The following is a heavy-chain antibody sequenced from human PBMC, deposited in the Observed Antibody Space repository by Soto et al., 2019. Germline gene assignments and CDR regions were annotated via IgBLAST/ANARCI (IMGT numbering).Heavy chain of an antibody. CDR2: ISSTGLYT. D-gene: IGHD3-22*01. CDR1: GFSFTTYG. CDR3: TKSWLFEKNWFDP. V-gene: IGHV3-23*01. J-gene: IGHJ5*02. Sequence: GGSLRLSCAASGFSFTTYGMSWVRQAPGKELEWVSDISSTGLYTYLADSVKGRFTISRDNSKNTLYLQMNSLRVDDTAVYFCTKSWLFEKNWFDPWGQGTLVTVSS.